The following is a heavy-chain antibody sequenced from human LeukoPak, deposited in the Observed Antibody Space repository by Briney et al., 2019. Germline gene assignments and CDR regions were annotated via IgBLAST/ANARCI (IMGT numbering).Heavy chain of an antibody. V-gene: IGHV3-74*01. Sequence: GGSLRLSCAGSGFMFNGYWMQWVRQVPGKGLVWVARISDDGRRTTYADFVEGRFTISRDNAKNTLYLQMNSLKAEDTAVYYCARHPYSWGFDYWGQGTLVTVSS. D-gene: IGHD3-16*02. J-gene: IGHJ4*02. CDR2: ISDDGRRT. CDR1: GFMFNGYW. CDR3: ARHPYSWGFDY.